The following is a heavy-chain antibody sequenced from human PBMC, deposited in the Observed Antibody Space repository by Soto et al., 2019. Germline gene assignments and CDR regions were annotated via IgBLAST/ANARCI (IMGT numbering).Heavy chain of an antibody. V-gene: IGHV3-21*02. CDR2: ISSGSSSTNI. D-gene: IGHD2-2*01. CDR3: GRGRGQLLLSPIDS. Sequence: EVQLVESGGGLVKPGGSLRLSCAVSGFTFSTYSMNWVRQAPGKGLEWVSCISSGSSSTNIYYADSLKGRFTISRDNAKNSLFPQLTRRRAEETAVYSCGRGRGQLLLSPIDSWRPGTLVTVSA. CDR1: GFTFSTYS. J-gene: IGHJ4*02.